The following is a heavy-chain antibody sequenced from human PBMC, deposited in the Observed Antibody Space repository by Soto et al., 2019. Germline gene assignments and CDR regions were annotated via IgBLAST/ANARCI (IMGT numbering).Heavy chain of an antibody. CDR1: GFTVSSNY. CDR3: ARDRVESGYPEYFQH. J-gene: IGHJ1*01. V-gene: IGHV3-53*01. D-gene: IGHD3-22*01. CDR2: IYSGGST. Sequence: EVQLVESGGGLIQPGGSLRLSCAASGFTVSSNYMSWVRQAPGKGLEWVSVIYSGGSTYYADSVKGRFTISSDNSKNTLYLQMTSLTAEDTAVYYCARDRVESGYPEYFQHWGQGTLVTVSS.